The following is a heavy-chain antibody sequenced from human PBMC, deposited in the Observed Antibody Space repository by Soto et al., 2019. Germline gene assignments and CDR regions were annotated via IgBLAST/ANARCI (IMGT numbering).Heavy chain of an antibody. J-gene: IGHJ2*01. CDR1: GGSISSYY. V-gene: IGHV4-59*01. CDR2: IYYSGST. CDR3: ARPSGYDLNWYFDL. D-gene: IGHD5-12*01. Sequence: QVQLQESGPGLVKPSETLSLTCTVSGGSISSYYWSWIRQPPGKGLEWIGYIYYSGSTNYNPSLKSRVTISVDTSKNQFSLKLSSVTAADTAVYYCARPSGYDLNWYFDLWGRGTLVTVSS.